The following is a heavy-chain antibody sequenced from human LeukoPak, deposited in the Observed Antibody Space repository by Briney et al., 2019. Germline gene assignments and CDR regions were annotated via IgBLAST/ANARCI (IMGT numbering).Heavy chain of an antibody. J-gene: IGHJ5*02. Sequence: GRSLRLSCAASGFTVSSNYMSWVRQAPGKGLEWVSVIYSGGSTYYADSVKGRFTISRDNPKNTLYLQMNSLRAEDTAVYYCARIVYENYLWFDPWGQGTLVTVSS. CDR1: GFTVSSNY. CDR2: IYSGGST. V-gene: IGHV3-66*01. D-gene: IGHD1-7*01. CDR3: ARIVYENYLWFDP.